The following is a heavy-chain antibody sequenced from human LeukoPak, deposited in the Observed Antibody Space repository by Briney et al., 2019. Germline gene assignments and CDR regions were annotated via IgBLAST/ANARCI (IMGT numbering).Heavy chain of an antibody. V-gene: IGHV3-30*02. CDR3: AKTIPRSSGWSFDY. CDR1: GFTFSSYG. Sequence: TGGSLRLSCAASGFTFSSYGMHWVRQAPGKGLEWVAFIRYDGSNKYYADSVKGRFTISRDNSKNTLYLQMNSLRAEDTAVYYCAKTIPRSSGWSFDYWGQGTLVNVAS. J-gene: IGHJ4*02. CDR2: IRYDGSNK. D-gene: IGHD6-19*01.